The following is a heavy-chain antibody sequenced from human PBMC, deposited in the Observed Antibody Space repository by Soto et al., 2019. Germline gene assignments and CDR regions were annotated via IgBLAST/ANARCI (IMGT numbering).Heavy chain of an antibody. CDR1: GGTFSSYT. V-gene: IGHV1-69*02. J-gene: IGHJ4*02. CDR3: ARGPPGKDYFDY. Sequence: ASVKVSCKASGGTFSSYTISWVRQAPGQGLEWMGRIIPILGIANYAQKFQGRVTITADKSTSTAYMELSSLRSEDTAVYYCARGPPGKDYFDYWGQGTLVTVSS. CDR2: IIPILGIA.